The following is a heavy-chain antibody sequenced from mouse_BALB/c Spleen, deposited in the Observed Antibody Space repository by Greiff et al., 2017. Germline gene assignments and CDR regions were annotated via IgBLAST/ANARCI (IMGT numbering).Heavy chain of an antibody. CDR2: ISTYYGDA. CDR1: GYTFTSYV. D-gene: IGHD2-14*01. V-gene: IGHV1-67*01. CDR3: ARQVRRSHFDY. J-gene: IGHJ2*01. Sequence: QVQLQQSGPELVKPGASVKMSCKASGYTFTSYVMHWVKQSHAKSLEWIGVISTYYGDASYNQKFKGKATMTVDKSSSTAYMELARLTSEDSAIYYCARQVRRSHFDYWGQGTTLTVSS.